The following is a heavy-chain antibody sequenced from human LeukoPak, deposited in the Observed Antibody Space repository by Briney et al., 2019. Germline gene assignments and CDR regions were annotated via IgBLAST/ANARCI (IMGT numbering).Heavy chain of an antibody. CDR3: ARAPEYGLYYFDY. V-gene: IGHV4-39*07. J-gene: IGHJ4*02. Sequence: SETLSLTCPVSGGSISSGSYYWGWIRQPPGKGLEWIGNIYYSGSTYYNPSLKSRVSISVDTSKNQFSLKLTSVTAADTAVYYCARAPEYGLYYFDYWGQGTLVTVSS. CDR2: IYYSGST. CDR1: GGSISSGSYY. D-gene: IGHD1-14*01.